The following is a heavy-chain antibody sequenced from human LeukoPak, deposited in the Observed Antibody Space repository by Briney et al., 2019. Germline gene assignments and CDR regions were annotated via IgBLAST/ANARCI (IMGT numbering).Heavy chain of an antibody. J-gene: IGHJ4*02. CDR2: ISTSSSTI. D-gene: IGHD2-2*01. V-gene: IGHV3-48*02. Sequence: GGSLRLSCAASGFTFSSYEMNWVRQAPGKGLEWVSYISTSSSTIYYADSVKGRFTISRDNAKNSLYLQLNSLRDDDTAVYYCARVPLGGHCNSASCRVFEYWGQGTLVTVSS. CDR3: ARVPLGGHCNSASCRVFEY. CDR1: GFTFSSYE.